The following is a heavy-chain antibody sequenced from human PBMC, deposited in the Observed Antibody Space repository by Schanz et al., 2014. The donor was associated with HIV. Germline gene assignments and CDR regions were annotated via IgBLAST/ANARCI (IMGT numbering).Heavy chain of an antibody. V-gene: IGHV1-46*01. D-gene: IGHD5-12*01. CDR3: TTPWAPRGGYSGYDPHAFDI. CDR2: INPSGGST. J-gene: IGHJ3*02. Sequence: QVQLVQSGTEVKKPGASVRVSCKASGYTFTSYYMHWVRQAPGQGLEWMGIINPSGGSTSYAQKFQGRVTMTRDTSTSTVYMELSSLRSEDTAVYYCTTPWAPRGGYSGYDPHAFDIWGQGTMVTVSS. CDR1: GYTFTSYY.